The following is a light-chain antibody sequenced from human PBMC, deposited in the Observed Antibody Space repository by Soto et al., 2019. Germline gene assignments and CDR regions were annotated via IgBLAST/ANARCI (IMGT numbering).Light chain of an antibody. V-gene: IGKV3-15*01. J-gene: IGKJ5*01. Sequence: EIVLTQSPATLSLSPGERATLSCRASQSISNYLAWYQHKPGQAPRLLIHGASTRATGIPARFSGVGSGTEFTLTISSLQSEDFAVYYCQQYNKWPQTFGQGTRLEIK. CDR2: GAS. CDR3: QQYNKWPQT. CDR1: QSISNY.